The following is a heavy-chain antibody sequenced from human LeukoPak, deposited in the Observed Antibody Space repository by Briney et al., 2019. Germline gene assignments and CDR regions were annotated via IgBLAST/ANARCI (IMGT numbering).Heavy chain of an antibody. D-gene: IGHD6-6*01. CDR3: AKDLTSSSPQ. V-gene: IGHV3-30*18. CDR2: ISYDGSNK. CDR1: GFTFSSYG. Sequence: PGRSVRLSCAASGFTFSSYGMHWVRQAPGKGLEWVAVISYDGSNKYYADSVKGRFPISRDYSKNTLYLQMNSLRAEDTAVYYCAKDLTSSSPQWGQGTLVTVPS. J-gene: IGHJ4*02.